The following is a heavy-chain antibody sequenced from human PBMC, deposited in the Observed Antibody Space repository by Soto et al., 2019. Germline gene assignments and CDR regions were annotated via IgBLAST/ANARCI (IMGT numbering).Heavy chain of an antibody. D-gene: IGHD1-26*01. CDR1: GFDFSSYA. V-gene: IGHV3-23*01. CDR2: ISGTGGSP. CDR3: AKGGGKYYFYYLDS. J-gene: IGHJ4*02. Sequence: EVQLLESGGGLVPPGGSLRLSCAASGFDFSSYAMNWVRQAPGKGLEWVSGISGTGGSPYYADSVKGRFTISRDNSKNTVYLQMNSLRAEDTAVYSCAKGGGKYYFYYLDSWGQGTLVTVSS.